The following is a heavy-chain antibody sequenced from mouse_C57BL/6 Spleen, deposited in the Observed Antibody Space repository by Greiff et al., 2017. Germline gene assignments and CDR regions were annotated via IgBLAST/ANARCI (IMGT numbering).Heavy chain of an antibody. CDR2: FYPGSGSI. V-gene: IGHV1-62-2*01. J-gene: IGHJ4*01. Sequence: VQLLQSGAELVKPGASVKLSCKASGYTFTEYTIHWVKQRSGQGLEWIGWFYPGSGSIKYNEKFKDKATLTAEKSSSTVYLVLSRLISEDSAVYFCARQNYYGSRRDYGIDYWGQGTSVTVSS. D-gene: IGHD1-1*01. CDR3: ARQNYYGSRRDYGIDY. CDR1: GYTFTEYT.